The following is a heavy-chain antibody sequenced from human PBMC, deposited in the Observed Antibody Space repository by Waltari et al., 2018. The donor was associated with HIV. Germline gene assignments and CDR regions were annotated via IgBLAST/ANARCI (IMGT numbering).Heavy chain of an antibody. CDR3: ASGTGPAYESSDYFYHYGMDV. V-gene: IGHV4-61*02. Sequence: QVQLQESGPGLVKPSQTLSLTCTVSGGSISSGSYYWSWIRRPAGKGLEWIGRIYTSGDTKSNPALKSRVTISVDTSKNHFSLKLSSVTAADTAGYYCASGTGPAYESSDYFYHYGMDVWGQGTTVTVSS. J-gene: IGHJ6*02. CDR1: GGSISSGSYY. CDR2: IYTSGDT. D-gene: IGHD3-22*01.